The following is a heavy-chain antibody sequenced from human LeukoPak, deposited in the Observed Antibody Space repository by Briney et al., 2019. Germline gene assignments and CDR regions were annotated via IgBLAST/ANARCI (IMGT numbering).Heavy chain of an antibody. D-gene: IGHD6-19*01. CDR3: AKSTAIAVAGDDY. J-gene: IGHJ4*02. V-gene: IGHV3-23*01. CDR1: GFTFSSYA. Sequence: AGGSLRLSCAASGFTFSSYAMSWVRQAPGKGLEWVSAISGSGGSTYYADSVKGRFTISRDNSKNTLYLQMNSLRAEDTAVYYCAKSTAIAVAGDDYWGQGTLVTASS. CDR2: ISGSGGST.